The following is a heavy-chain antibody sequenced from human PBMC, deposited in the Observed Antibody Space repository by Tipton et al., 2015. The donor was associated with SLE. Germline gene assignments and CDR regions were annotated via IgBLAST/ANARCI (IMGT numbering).Heavy chain of an antibody. V-gene: IGHV4-34*01. Sequence: TLSLTCAVSGVSFNHYYWSWIRQTPGKGLEWIGEINHSGSTNYNPSLKSRVTISVDTSKNQFSLKLSSVTAADTAVYYCARLGRGYSYGYSSNYWGQGTLVTVSS. CDR3: ARLGRGYSYGYSSNY. CDR1: GVSFNHYY. CDR2: INHSGST. J-gene: IGHJ4*02. D-gene: IGHD5-18*01.